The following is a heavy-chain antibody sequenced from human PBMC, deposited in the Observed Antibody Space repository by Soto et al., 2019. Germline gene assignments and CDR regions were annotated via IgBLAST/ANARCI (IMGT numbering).Heavy chain of an antibody. CDR2: IDPSDSYT. J-gene: IGHJ4*02. V-gene: IGHV5-10-1*01. CDR3: ARSPRSSPYFDY. CDR1: GYTFTDYW. Sequence: GESLKISCKGSGYTFTDYWISWVRQMPGKGLEWMGRIDPSDSYTNYSPSFQGHVTISADKSISTAYLQWNSLEASDTALYFCARSPRSSPYFDYWGQGALVTVSS. D-gene: IGHD6-13*01.